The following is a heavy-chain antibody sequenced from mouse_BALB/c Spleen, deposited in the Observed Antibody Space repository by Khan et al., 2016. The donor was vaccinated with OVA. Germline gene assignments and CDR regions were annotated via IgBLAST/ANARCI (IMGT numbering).Heavy chain of an antibody. CDR2: IWGDGST. J-gene: IGHJ4*01. Sequence: QMQLEESGPGLVAPSQSLSITCTVSGFSLTSYGVNWVRQPPGKGLEWLGVIWGDGSTNYHSTLKSRLIISKDNSKRQVFLTLNSLQTDDTATYYGAKCIPDYYAMDYWGQGTSVTVSS. CDR3: AKCIPDYYAMDY. CDR1: GFSLTSYG. V-gene: IGHV2-3*01.